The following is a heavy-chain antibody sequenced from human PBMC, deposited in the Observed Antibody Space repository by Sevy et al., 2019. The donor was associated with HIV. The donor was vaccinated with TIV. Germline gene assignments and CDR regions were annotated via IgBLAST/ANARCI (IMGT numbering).Heavy chain of an antibody. J-gene: IGHJ4*02. CDR1: GFTFSRYS. D-gene: IGHD6-19*01. V-gene: IGHV3-48*02. Sequence: GGSLRLSCVASGFTFSRYSMNWVRQAPGKGREWVSNIGSTGPTIYYADSVKGRFTISRDNAKNSLYLQMNSLREGDTAVYYCARPGSGWFEFDSWGQGTLVTVSS. CDR2: IGSTGPTI. CDR3: ARPGSGWFEFDS.